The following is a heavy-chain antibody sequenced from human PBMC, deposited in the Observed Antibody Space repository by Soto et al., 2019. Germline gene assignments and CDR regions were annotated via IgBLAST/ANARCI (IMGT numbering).Heavy chain of an antibody. CDR2: ISAYNGDT. CDR3: ARDVTPAAIPLPVDY. D-gene: IGHD2-2*01. Sequence: QVQLVQSGAVLRKPGASVKVSCKASGYPFISYGFSWVRQAPGQGLEWLGWISAYNGDTKYEQKFQGRITMTTDTATSTAYMELRSLKSDDTAVYYWARDVTPAAIPLPVDYWGQGPLVTVSS. J-gene: IGHJ4*02. V-gene: IGHV1-18*01. CDR1: GYPFISYG.